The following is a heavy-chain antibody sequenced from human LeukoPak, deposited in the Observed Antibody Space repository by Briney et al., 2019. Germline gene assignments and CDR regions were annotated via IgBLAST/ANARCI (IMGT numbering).Heavy chain of an antibody. CDR1: GFTFSSYA. J-gene: IGHJ4*02. D-gene: IGHD1-26*01. V-gene: IGHV3-30*04. CDR3: ANEGIVGATSQIYYFDY. Sequence: PGRSLRLSCAASGFTFSSYAMHWVRQAPGKGLEWVAVISYDGSNKYYADSVKGRFTISRDNSKNTLYLQMNSLRAEDTAVYYCANEGIVGATSQIYYFDYWGQGTLVTVSS. CDR2: ISYDGSNK.